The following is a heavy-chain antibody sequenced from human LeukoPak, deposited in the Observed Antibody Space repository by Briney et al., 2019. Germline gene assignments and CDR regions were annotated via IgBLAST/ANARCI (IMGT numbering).Heavy chain of an antibody. D-gene: IGHD6-13*01. Sequence: ASVKVSCKASGGTFSSYAISWVRQAPGQGLEWVGGIIPIFGTANYAQKFQGRVTITADESTSTAYMELSSLRSEDTAVYYCARSTGIAAAGPPLAIWGQGTMVTVSS. CDR3: ARSTGIAAAGPPLAI. CDR1: GGTFSSYA. J-gene: IGHJ3*02. V-gene: IGHV1-69*13. CDR2: IIPIFGTA.